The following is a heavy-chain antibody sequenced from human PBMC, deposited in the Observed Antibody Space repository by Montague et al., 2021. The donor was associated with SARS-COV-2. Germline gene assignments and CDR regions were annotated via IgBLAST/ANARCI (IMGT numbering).Heavy chain of an antibody. CDR3: ARGQEVYAINGDLNY. J-gene: IGHJ4*02. D-gene: IGHD2-8*01. V-gene: IGHV3-74*01. Sequence: SLRLSCAVSGFTFSNYWMHWVRQAPGKGLEWVSRTNSDGRSTTYADSVKGRFTISRDNAKNTLFLQINSLRGEDTAVYYCARGQEVYAINGDLNYWGQGTLVTVSS. CDR1: GFTFSNYW. CDR2: TNSDGRST.